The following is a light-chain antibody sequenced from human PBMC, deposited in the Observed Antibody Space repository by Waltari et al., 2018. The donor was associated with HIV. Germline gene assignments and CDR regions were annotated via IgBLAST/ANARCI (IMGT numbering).Light chain of an antibody. V-gene: IGLV3-21*02. J-gene: IGLJ1*01. Sequence: SYVLLQPPSVSAAPGPTATITCGGYNLDSRSGHWDHQKPGLAPVLVVSHDHDRSSGMPERVSGSKSGNTATLTISRVEAGDEAGYYCQVWDSSRGLSFVFGSGTKVTVL. CDR1: NLDSRS. CDR2: HDH. CDR3: QVWDSSRGLSFV.